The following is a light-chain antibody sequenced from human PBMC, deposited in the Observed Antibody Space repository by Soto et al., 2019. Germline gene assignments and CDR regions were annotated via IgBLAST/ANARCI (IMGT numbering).Light chain of an antibody. Sequence: EIVLTQSPGSLSLSPGQRATLSCRASQSVDTTFFAWYQKKPSQAPRLLIYGASKRATGIPDRFSGSGCGKDFTLIISRLEPEDFAVYYCQQYMSSVTFGQGTKVEIK. J-gene: IGKJ1*01. CDR1: QSVDTTF. CDR2: GAS. V-gene: IGKV3-20*01. CDR3: QQYMSSVT.